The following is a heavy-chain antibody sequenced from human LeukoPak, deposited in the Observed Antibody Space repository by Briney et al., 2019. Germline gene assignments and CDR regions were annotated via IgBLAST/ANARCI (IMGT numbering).Heavy chain of an antibody. D-gene: IGHD5-12*01. V-gene: IGHV1-69*13. CDR1: GGTFSSYA. CDR2: IIPIFGTA. J-gene: IGHJ1*01. CDR3: ARVVPLDGGSDPHLHH. Sequence: GASVKVSCKASGGTFSSYAISWVRQAPGQGLEWMGGIIPIFGTANYAQKFQGRVTITADESTSTAYMELRSLRSEDTAVYDCARVVPLDGGSDPHLHHWAQGPLVPLPS.